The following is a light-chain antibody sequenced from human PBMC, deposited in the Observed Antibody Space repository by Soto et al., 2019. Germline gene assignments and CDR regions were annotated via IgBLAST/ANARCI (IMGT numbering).Light chain of an antibody. Sequence: QSALTQPASVSGSPGQSITISCTGTSSDVGGYNYVSWYQHHPGKAPKVMIYDVSNRPSGVSNRFSGSKSGNTASLTISGLRAEDEPDYYCSSYTRSNTLRYVFGTGTKVTVL. CDR2: DVS. V-gene: IGLV2-14*03. CDR1: SSDVGGYNY. J-gene: IGLJ1*01. CDR3: SSYTRSNTLRYV.